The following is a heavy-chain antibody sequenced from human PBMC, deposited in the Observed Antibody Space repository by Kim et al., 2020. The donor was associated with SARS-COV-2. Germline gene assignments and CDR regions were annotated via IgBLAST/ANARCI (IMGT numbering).Heavy chain of an antibody. Sequence: KYSQKFQGEVTNTRNTTAGTAYMELSSLRSEDTAVYYCARSDSHFDYWGQGTLVTVSS. V-gene: IGHV1-3*01. CDR3: ARSDSHFDY. D-gene: IGHD2-21*01. J-gene: IGHJ4*02.